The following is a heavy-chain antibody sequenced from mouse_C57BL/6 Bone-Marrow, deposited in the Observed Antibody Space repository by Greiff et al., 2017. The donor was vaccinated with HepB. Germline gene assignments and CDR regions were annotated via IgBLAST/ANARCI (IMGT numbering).Heavy chain of an antibody. D-gene: IGHD2-5*01. V-gene: IGHV1-52*01. CDR1: GYTFTSYW. J-gene: IGHJ4*01. Sequence: VQLQQPGAELVRPGSSVKLSCKASGYTFTSYWMHWVKQRPIQGLEWIGNIDPSDSETHYNQKFKDKATLTVDKSSSTAYMQLSSLTSEDSAVYYCSRRPYYSNVAAMDYWGQGTSVTVSS. CDR3: SRRPYYSNVAAMDY. CDR2: IDPSDSET.